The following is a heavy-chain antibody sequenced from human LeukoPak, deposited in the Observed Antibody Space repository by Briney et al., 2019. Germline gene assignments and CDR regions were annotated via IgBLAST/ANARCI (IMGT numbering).Heavy chain of an antibody. V-gene: IGHV4-39*01. CDR3: ARPRIVGGLDAFDI. CDR2: IYYSGST. Sequence: SETLSLTCAVTGGSISSGCYYWGWIRQPPGKGLEWIGSIYYSGSTYYNPSLKSRVTISVDTSKNQFSLKLSSVTAADTAVYYCARPRIVGGLDAFDIWGQGTMVTVSS. J-gene: IGHJ3*02. CDR1: GGSISSGCYY. D-gene: IGHD1-26*01.